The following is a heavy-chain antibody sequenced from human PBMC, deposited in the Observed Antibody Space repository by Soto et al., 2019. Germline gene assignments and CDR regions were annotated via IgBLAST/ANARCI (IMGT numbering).Heavy chain of an antibody. CDR1: GFTFSSYA. CDR3: ARDKGLAYCGGDCYADAFDI. J-gene: IGHJ3*02. V-gene: IGHV3-30-3*01. Sequence: PGGSLRLSXAASGFTFSSYAMHWVRQAPGKGLEWVAVISYDGSNKYYADSVKGRFTISRDNSKNTLYLQMNSLRAEDTAVYYCARDKGLAYCGGDCYADAFDIWGQGTMVTVSS. D-gene: IGHD2-21*02. CDR2: ISYDGSNK.